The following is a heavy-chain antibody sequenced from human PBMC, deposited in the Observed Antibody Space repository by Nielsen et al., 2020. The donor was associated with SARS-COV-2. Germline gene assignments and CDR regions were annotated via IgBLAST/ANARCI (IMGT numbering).Heavy chain of an antibody. D-gene: IGHD3-10*01. V-gene: IGHV3-30*18. CDR2: ISYDGSDQ. J-gene: IGHJ4*02. Sequence: GGSLRLSCEVSGFTFSDYWMTWVRQTPGKGLEWVAYISYDGSDQYYEDSLKGRFTISRDNSKNILYLQMNNLRAEDTAVYYCVKDGAYYGVRGVVHFGYGGRGTVVTVSS. CDR1: GFTFSDYW. CDR3: VKDGAYYGVRGVVHFGY.